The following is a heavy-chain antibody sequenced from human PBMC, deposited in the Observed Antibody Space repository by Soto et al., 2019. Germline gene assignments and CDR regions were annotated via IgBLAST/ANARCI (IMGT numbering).Heavy chain of an antibody. CDR3: ARYSAKYTVDY. CDR1: GYTFTSYA. D-gene: IGHD6-13*01. V-gene: IGHV1-3*01. J-gene: IGHJ4*02. Sequence: QVQLVQSGAEVKKPGASVKVSCKASGYTFTSYAMHWVRQAPGQRLEWMGWINAGNGNTKYSQKFQGRVTITRDTTASTAYIELSSLRCKDTAVYYCARYSAKYTVDYWGEGTLDTVST. CDR2: INAGNGNT.